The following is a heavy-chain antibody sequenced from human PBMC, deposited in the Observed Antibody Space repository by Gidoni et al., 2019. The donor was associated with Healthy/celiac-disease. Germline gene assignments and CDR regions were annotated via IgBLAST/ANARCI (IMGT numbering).Heavy chain of an antibody. CDR2: T. Sequence: TYYNPSLKSRVTISVDTSKNQFSLKLSSVTAADTAVYYCARVSYGDYDDAFDIWGQGTMVTVSS. J-gene: IGHJ3*02. V-gene: IGHV4-31*02. CDR3: ARVSYGDYDDAFDI. D-gene: IGHD4-17*01.